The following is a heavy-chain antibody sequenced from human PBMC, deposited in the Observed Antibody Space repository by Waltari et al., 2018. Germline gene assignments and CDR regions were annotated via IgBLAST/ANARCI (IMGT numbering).Heavy chain of an antibody. J-gene: IGHJ4*02. V-gene: IGHV3-23*04. D-gene: IGHD1-26*01. CDR1: GFTFSNYA. Sequence: EVQVVESGGGLIQPGGSLRLSCAASGFTFSNYAMTWVRQAPGKGLEWVSAISGSSNKRFYADSVRGRFTISRDNFKNTLHLQMNSLRAEDTAVYYCARDHEWELQGYFDYWGQGTLVTVSS. CDR3: ARDHEWELQGYFDY. CDR2: ISGSSNKR.